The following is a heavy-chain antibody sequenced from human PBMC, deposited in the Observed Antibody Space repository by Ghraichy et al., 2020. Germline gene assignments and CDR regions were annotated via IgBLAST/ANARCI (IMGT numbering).Heavy chain of an antibody. CDR2: ISSSGGA. J-gene: IGHJ4*02. Sequence: SETLSLTCAVSGGSMSSGGYSWSWIRQPPGKGLEWIGYISSSGGASYNPSLRSRVTISVDTSKNQFSLKLYSVTAADTAVYYCATERNFYALFDCWGKGTLVTVSS. CDR3: ATERNFYALFDC. D-gene: IGHD2/OR15-2a*01. V-gene: IGHV4-30-4*07. CDR1: GGSMSSGGYS.